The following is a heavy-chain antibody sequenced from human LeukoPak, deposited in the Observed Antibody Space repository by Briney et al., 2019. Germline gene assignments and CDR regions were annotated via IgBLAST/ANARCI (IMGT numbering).Heavy chain of an antibody. J-gene: IGHJ6*03. Sequence: ASVKVSCKASGYTFTGYYMHWVRQAPGQGLEWMGWINPNSGGTNYAQKFQGRVTMTRDTSISTAYMELSRLRSDDTAVYYCARVPRPDFASGTYRHYYYMDVWGKGTTVTVSS. CDR2: INPNSGGT. CDR1: GYTFTGYY. D-gene: IGHD3-10*01. V-gene: IGHV1-2*02. CDR3: ARVPRPDFASGTYRHYYYMDV.